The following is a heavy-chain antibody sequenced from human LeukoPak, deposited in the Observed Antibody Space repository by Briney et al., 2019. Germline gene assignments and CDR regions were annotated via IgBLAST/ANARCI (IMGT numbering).Heavy chain of an antibody. D-gene: IGHD2-2*01. CDR3: AGPTCLRGAYCSTNF. CDR2: ISTSGGTI. V-gene: IGHV3-48*03. Sequence: PGGSLRLSCAASGFAFSSYEMNWVRQAPGEGLEWVSYISTSGGTIYYADSVKGRFTISRDYAENSLYLQMNSLRAEDTAVYYCAGPTCLRGAYCSTNFWGQGTLVTVSS. CDR1: GFAFSSYE. J-gene: IGHJ4*02.